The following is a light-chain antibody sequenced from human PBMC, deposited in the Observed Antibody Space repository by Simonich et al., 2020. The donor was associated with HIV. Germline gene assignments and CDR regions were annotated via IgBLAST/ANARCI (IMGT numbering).Light chain of an antibody. CDR3: MQTLQTPFT. J-gene: IGKJ3*01. V-gene: IGKV2-28*01. CDR2: LGA. Sequence: DIVMTQSPLSLPVTPGEPASISCRSSQSLLHSNGYKYLDWYLQKPGQSPQLLISLGANRASGVPDRFSGSVSGTDFTLKISRVEAEDVGVYYCMQTLQTPFTFGPGTKVDIK. CDR1: QSLLHSNGYKY.